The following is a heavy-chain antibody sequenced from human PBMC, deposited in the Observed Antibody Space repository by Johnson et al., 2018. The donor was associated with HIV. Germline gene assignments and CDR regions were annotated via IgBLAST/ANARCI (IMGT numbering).Heavy chain of an antibody. Sequence: QVQLVESGGNVVQPGRSLRLSCAASGFTFSSYGMHWVRQAPGKGLEWVAIISYDGSNKYYADSVKGRFTISRDNSKNTLYLQMNSLRAEDTAVYYCAKDMGVDTAMNPWAFDIWGQGTMVTVSS. CDR1: GFTFSSYG. CDR3: AKDMGVDTAMNPWAFDI. V-gene: IGHV3-30*19. D-gene: IGHD5-18*01. CDR2: ISYDGSNK. J-gene: IGHJ3*02.